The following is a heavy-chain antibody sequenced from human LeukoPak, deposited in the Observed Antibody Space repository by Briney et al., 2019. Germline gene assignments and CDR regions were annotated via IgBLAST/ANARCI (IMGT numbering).Heavy chain of an antibody. V-gene: IGHV3-30*19. J-gene: IGHJ4*02. D-gene: IGHD2-2*01. CDR2: IWYDGSNK. Sequence: GGSLRLSCAASGFTFSSYGMHWVRQAPGKGLEWVAVIWYDGSNKYYADSVKGRFTISRDNSNNTLYLQMNSLRAEDTAVYYCARDSGYIVVVPAAGLPDYWGQGTLVTVSS. CDR3: ARDSGYIVVVPAAGLPDY. CDR1: GFTFSSYG.